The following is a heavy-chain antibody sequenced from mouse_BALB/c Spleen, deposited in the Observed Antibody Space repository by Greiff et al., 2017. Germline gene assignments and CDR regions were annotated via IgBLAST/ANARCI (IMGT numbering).Heavy chain of an antibody. CDR2: IWAGGST. CDR1: GFSLTSYG. D-gene: IGHD2-10*02. V-gene: IGHV2-9*02. Sequence: QVQLKESGPGLVAPSQSLSITCTVSGFSLTSYGVHWVRQPPGKGLEWLGVIWAGGSTNYNSALMSRLSISKDNSKSQVFLKMNSLQTDDTAMYYCAREYGNYYYAMDHWGQGTSVTVSS. J-gene: IGHJ4*01. CDR3: AREYGNYYYAMDH.